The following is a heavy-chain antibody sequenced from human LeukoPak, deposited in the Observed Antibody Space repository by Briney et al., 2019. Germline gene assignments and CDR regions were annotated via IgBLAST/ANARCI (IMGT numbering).Heavy chain of an antibody. CDR2: IHYSGIT. Sequence: SETLSLTCSVSGGSISTAYWSWIRQPPGKGLEWIGNIHYSGITNYNSSLKSRVSISLDTSKNQFSLKMISVSTADTAVYYCARGNPYCSGGSCYLYAFDYWGQGTLVTVSS. CDR3: ARGNPYCSGGSCYLYAFDY. J-gene: IGHJ4*02. D-gene: IGHD2-15*01. V-gene: IGHV4-59*01. CDR1: GGSISTAY.